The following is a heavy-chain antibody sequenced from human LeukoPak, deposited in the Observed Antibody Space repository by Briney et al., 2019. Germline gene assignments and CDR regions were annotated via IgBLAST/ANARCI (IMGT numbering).Heavy chain of an antibody. J-gene: IGHJ1*01. CDR3: ARHDGGHESPFQH. V-gene: IGHV5-51*01. CDR2: IYLGDSET. Sequence: GESLKISCQGSGYTFTSSWIAWVRQMPGKSLEWMRIIYLGDSETRYSPSFQGQVTISADKSISTAYLQWSSLTAPDTAMYYCARHDGGHESPFQHWGQGTLVTVSS. D-gene: IGHD3-16*01. CDR1: GYTFTSSW.